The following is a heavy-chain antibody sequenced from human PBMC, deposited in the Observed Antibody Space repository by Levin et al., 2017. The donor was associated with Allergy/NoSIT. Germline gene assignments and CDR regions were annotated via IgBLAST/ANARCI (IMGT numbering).Heavy chain of an antibody. CDR3: ARIPLVADGKAFDY. CDR2: IDWEDDK. CDR1: GFSFSTSGMC. J-gene: IGHJ4*02. Sequence: SGPTLVKPTQTLTLTCSFSGFSFSTSGMCVSWIRQPPGRALEWLALIDWEDDKYYNTSLETRLTISKDTSKNQVVLRMTNMDPVDTATYYCARIPLVADGKAFDYWGQGALVTVSS. D-gene: IGHD6-13*01. V-gene: IGHV2-70*01.